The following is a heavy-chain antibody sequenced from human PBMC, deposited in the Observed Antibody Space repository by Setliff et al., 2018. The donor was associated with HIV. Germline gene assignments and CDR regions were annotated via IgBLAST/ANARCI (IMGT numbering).Heavy chain of an antibody. CDR2: RSTTGST. Sequence: SETLSLTCTVSGDSISSYFWSWIRQSPGKGLEWIGFRSTTGSTNYNPSLRSRVTISVDTSKNQFSLRLTSVTAADTAVYYCAVLTHYYGSGSSGPTDYYYYMDVWGKGTTVTVSS. CDR1: GDSISSYF. CDR3: AVLTHYYGSGSSGPTDYYYYMDV. J-gene: IGHJ6*03. V-gene: IGHV4-4*09. D-gene: IGHD3-10*01.